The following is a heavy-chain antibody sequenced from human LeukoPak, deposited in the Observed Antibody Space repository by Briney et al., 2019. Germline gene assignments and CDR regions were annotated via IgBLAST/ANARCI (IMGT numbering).Heavy chain of an antibody. Sequence: ASVKVSCKASGYTFTSYDINWVRQATGQGLEWMGWMNPNSGNTGYAQKFQGRVTITRNTSISTAYMELSSLRSEDTAVYYCAREGGYSGYPDSFYYYYYYMDVWGKGTTVTVSS. V-gene: IGHV1-8*03. CDR2: MNPNSGNT. CDR1: GYTFTSYD. CDR3: AREGGYSGYPDSFYYYYYYMDV. D-gene: IGHD5-12*01. J-gene: IGHJ6*03.